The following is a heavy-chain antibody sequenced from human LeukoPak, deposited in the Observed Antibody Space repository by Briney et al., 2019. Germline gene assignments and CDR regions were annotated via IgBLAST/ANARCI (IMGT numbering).Heavy chain of an antibody. V-gene: IGHV3-30*18. CDR1: GFTFSSYG. J-gene: IGHJ3*02. CDR3: AKSGSSGYSKGAFDI. CDR2: ISYDGSNK. Sequence: GGSLRLSCAASGFTFSSYGMHWVRQAPGKGLEWVAVISYDGSNKYYADSVKGRFTISRDNSKNTLYLQMNSLRAEDTAVYYCAKSGSSGYSKGAFDIWGQGTMVTVSP. D-gene: IGHD3-22*01.